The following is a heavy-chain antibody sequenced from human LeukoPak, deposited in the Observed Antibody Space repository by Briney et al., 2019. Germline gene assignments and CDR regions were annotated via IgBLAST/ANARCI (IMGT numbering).Heavy chain of an antibody. J-gene: IGHJ4*02. CDR2: INPNSGGT. D-gene: IGHD3-9*01. Sequence: ASVKVSCKASGYTFTGYYMHWVRQAPGQGLEWMGWINPNSGGTNYAQKFQGRVTMTRDTSISTAYMELSRLRSDDTAVYYCARDVRAYYDILTGNDYWGQGTLVTVSS. CDR1: GYTFTGYY. CDR3: ARDVRAYYDILTGNDY. V-gene: IGHV1-2*02.